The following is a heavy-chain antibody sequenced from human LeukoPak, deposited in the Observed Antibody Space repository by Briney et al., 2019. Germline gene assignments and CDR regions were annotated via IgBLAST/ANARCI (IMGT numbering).Heavy chain of an antibody. Sequence: PSETLSLTCSVSGGSISSTIYYWGWIRQPPGKGLEWIGSIYYSGTTYYNPSLKSRVTISLETSKTQFSLKLTSVTAADTAGYYCAIGDIVATEIDYGGQGTLVTVSS. D-gene: IGHD5-12*01. CDR1: GGSISSTIYY. CDR2: IYYSGTT. CDR3: AIGDIVATEIDY. V-gene: IGHV4-39*07. J-gene: IGHJ4*02.